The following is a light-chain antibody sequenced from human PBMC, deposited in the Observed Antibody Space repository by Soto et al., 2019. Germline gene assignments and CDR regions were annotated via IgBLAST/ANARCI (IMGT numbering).Light chain of an antibody. Sequence: EIVMTQSPATLSVSPGGRATLSCRASQSVSSNFLAWYQQKPGQAPRLLIYGASNRATGIPDRFSGSGSGTDFTLTISRLEPEDFAVYYCQQYGSSPITFGQGTRLEIK. V-gene: IGKV3-20*01. CDR2: GAS. J-gene: IGKJ5*01. CDR1: QSVSSNF. CDR3: QQYGSSPIT.